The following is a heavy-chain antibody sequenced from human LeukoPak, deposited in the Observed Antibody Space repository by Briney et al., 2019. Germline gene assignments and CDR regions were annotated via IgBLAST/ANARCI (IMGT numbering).Heavy chain of an antibody. CDR2: ISKDGSIT. J-gene: IGHJ4*02. Sequence: AGGSLRLSCAASRFTFSSYSMHWVRQAPGKGLEWVALISKDGSITFYADSVKARFTISRDNSKNTLYLQINSLRTEDTSVYFCARESYGDFYFDYWGQGTLVTVSS. CDR1: RFTFSSYS. CDR3: ARESYGDFYFDY. V-gene: IGHV3-30*04. D-gene: IGHD4-17*01.